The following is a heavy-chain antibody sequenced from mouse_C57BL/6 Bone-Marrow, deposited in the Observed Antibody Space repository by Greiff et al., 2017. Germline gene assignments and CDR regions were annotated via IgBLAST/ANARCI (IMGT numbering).Heavy chain of an antibody. Sequence: EVTLMESGGGLVQPGGSMKLSCVASGFTFSNYWMNWVRQSPEKGLEWVAQIRLKSDNYATHYAESVKGRFTISRDDSKSSVYLQMNNLRAEDTGIYYCTGITTVVRGDYWGQGTTLTVSS. J-gene: IGHJ2*01. CDR2: IRLKSDNYAT. CDR3: TGITTVVRGDY. V-gene: IGHV6-3*01. CDR1: GFTFSNYW. D-gene: IGHD1-1*01.